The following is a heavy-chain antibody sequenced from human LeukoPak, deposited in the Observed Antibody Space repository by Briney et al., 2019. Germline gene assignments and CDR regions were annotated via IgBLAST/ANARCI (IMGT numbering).Heavy chain of an antibody. V-gene: IGHV3-33*01. D-gene: IGHD4-17*01. J-gene: IGHJ5*02. CDR2: IWYDGSEK. CDR1: GFTFSSYG. Sequence: GGSLRLSCAASGFTFSSYGMHWVRQAPGKELEWVAVIWYDGSEKYYGDSVKGRFTISRDNSKNTVYLQMHSLRAEDTAVYYCARDGGSYGDYYDPWGQGTLVTVSS. CDR3: ARDGGSYGDYYDP.